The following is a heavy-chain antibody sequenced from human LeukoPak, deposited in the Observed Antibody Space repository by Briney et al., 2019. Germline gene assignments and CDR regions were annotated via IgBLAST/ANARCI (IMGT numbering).Heavy chain of an antibody. CDR2: IIPIFGTA. D-gene: IGHD3-10*01. V-gene: IGHV1-69*13. Sequence: ASVKVSCKASGGTFSSYAISWVRQAPGQGLEWMGGIIPIFGTANYAQKFQGRVTITADESTSTAYMELSSLRSEDTAVYYCAGGSGSYYNDSYYYYYMDVWGKGTTVTISS. J-gene: IGHJ6*03. CDR1: GGTFSSYA. CDR3: AGGSGSYYNDSYYYYYMDV.